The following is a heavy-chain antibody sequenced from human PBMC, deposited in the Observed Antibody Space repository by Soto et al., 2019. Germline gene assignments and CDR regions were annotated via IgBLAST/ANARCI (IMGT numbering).Heavy chain of an antibody. J-gene: IGHJ4*02. Sequence: QVQLVESGGGLVKPRGSLRLSCAASGFTFSDYYMSWIRQAPGKGLEWVSYISGNSEYTTNADSVKGRFTISRDNAKNSLYLQMNSLRAEDTAVYYCATSNGSGSFGTFDYLGLGTLVTVAS. V-gene: IGHV3-11*06. CDR1: GFTFSDYY. CDR2: ISGNSEYT. D-gene: IGHD3-10*01. CDR3: ATSNGSGSFGTFDY.